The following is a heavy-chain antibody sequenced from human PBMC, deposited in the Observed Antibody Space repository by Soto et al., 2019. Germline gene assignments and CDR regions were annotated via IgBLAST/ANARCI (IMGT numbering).Heavy chain of an antibody. D-gene: IGHD6-19*01. CDR2: IRSKTDGGTT. J-gene: IGHJ4*02. V-gene: IGHV3-15*01. Sequence: GGSLRLSCAASGFTFSNAWMSWVRQAPGKGLEWVGRIRSKTDGGTTDYAAPVKGRFTISRDDSKNTLYLQMNSLKTEDTAVYYCSTAVAVADFDYWGQGTLVTVSS. CDR1: GFTFSNAW. CDR3: STAVAVADFDY.